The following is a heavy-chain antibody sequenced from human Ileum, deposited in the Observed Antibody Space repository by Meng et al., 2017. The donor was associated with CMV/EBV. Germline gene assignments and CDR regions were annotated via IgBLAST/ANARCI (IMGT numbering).Heavy chain of an antibody. Sequence: QVQLLQFGAEGEKPGSPVKFSCRASRDRFNTYPISWVRQAPGQGLEWMGGILPIFGTPNYAQKFQGRVTITADESTSTVYMELISLKSEDTAMYYCARGDVTTWNCHYWGPGTLVTVSS. V-gene: IGHV1-69*12. J-gene: IGHJ4*02. CDR2: ILPIFGTP. D-gene: IGHD4-17*01. CDR1: RDRFNTYP. CDR3: ARGDVTTWNCHY.